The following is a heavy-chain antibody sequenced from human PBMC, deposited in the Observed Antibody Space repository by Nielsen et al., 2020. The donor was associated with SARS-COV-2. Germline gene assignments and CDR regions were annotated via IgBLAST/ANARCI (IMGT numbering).Heavy chain of an antibody. Sequence: WIRQPPGKGLEWVSYISSSGSTIYYADSVKGRFTISRDNAKNSLYLQMNSLRAEDTALYHCARSPYDSSGYYYFLGATLFDYWGQGTLVTVSS. CDR2: ISSSGSTI. CDR3: ARSPYDSSGYYYFLGATLFDY. V-gene: IGHV3-11*01. J-gene: IGHJ4*02. D-gene: IGHD3-22*01.